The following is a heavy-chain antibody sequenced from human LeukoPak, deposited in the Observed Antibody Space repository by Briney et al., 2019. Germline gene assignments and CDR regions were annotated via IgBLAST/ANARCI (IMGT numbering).Heavy chain of an antibody. Sequence: SETLSLTCSVSGDSIRNNRWTWVRHPQGKGLEWIGYIHYNGNHNIHTTLETRVPMPVNTSTNQSSLMLNAVTVTATAMYFFPEVPSDSFGWVCVAYWGQGSLVTVSS. CDR1: GDSIRNNR. CDR2: IHYNGNH. D-gene: IGHD3-9*01. J-gene: IGHJ4*02. CDR3: PEVPSDSFGWVCVAY. V-gene: IGHV4-59*01.